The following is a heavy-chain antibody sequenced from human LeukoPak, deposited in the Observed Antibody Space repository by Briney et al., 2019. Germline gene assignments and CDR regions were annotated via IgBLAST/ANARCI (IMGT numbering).Heavy chain of an antibody. CDR1: GGSFSGYY. V-gene: IGHV4-34*01. D-gene: IGHD5-18*01. CDR2: INHSGST. J-gene: IGHJ4*02. Sequence: PSETLSLTCAVYGGSFSGYYWSWNRQPPGKGLEWIGEINHSGSTNYNPSLKSRVTISVDTSKNQFSLKLSSVTAADTAVYYCARERGYSYGFPDYWGQGTLVTVSS. CDR3: ARERGYSYGFPDY.